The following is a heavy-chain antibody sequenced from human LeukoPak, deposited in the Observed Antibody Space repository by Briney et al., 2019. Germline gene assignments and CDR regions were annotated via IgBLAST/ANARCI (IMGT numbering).Heavy chain of an antibody. CDR1: GFTFSSYA. Sequence: GGSLRLSCAASGFTFSSYAMSWVRQVPGKGLEWVSVISGSGDNTYYADSVKGRFTISRDNSKNMLYLQMNSLRAEDTAVYYCPKGKNTTPVINATWGQEPLVTV. CDR2: ISGSGDNT. J-gene: IGHJ5*02. V-gene: IGHV3-23*01. D-gene: IGHD3-10*01. CDR3: PKGKNTTPVINAT.